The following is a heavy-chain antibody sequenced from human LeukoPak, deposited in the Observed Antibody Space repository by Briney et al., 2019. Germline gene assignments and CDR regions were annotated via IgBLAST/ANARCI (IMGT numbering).Heavy chain of an antibody. CDR1: GFTFSTYG. Sequence: GGSLRLSCAASGFTFSTYGMSWVRQAPGKGLEWVLGIIPSGSTTYYADSVKGRFTISRDNSKNTVYLQINSLRDEDTAVYYCARDRGWIQFEDWGQGTLVTVSS. V-gene: IGHV3-23*01. CDR2: IIPSGSTT. J-gene: IGHJ4*02. D-gene: IGHD5-24*01. CDR3: ARDRGWIQFED.